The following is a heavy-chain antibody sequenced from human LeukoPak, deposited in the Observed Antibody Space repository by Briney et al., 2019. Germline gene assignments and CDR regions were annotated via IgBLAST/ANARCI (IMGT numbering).Heavy chain of an antibody. CDR2: MSSSGSTI. Sequence: GGSLRLSCAASGFIFSSYEMSWVRQAPGKGLEWVSYMSSSGSTIYYADSVKGLFTISRDDAKNSLYLQMNSLRAEDTAVYYCARDRRVPAAMRGYYYYYGMDVWGQGTTVTVS. D-gene: IGHD2-2*01. CDR1: GFIFSSYE. CDR3: ARDRRVPAAMRGYYYYYGMDV. V-gene: IGHV3-48*03. J-gene: IGHJ6*02.